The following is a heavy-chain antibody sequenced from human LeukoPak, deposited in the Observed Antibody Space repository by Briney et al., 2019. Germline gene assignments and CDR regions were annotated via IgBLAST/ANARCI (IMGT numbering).Heavy chain of an antibody. V-gene: IGHV3-23*01. Sequence: GGSLGLSCAASGFTFSSYAMSWVRQAPGKGLEWVSAISGSGGSTYYADSVKGRFTISRDNSKNTLYLQMNSLRAEDTAVYYCAKDQGLKVVPSEGFDYWGQGTLVTVSS. J-gene: IGHJ4*02. D-gene: IGHD3-22*01. CDR2: ISGSGGST. CDR1: GFTFSSYA. CDR3: AKDQGLKVVPSEGFDY.